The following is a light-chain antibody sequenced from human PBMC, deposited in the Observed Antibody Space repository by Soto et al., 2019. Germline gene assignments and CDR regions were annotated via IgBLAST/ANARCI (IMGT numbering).Light chain of an antibody. CDR2: DNN. CDR1: SSNIGDNF. V-gene: IGLV1-51*01. J-gene: IGLJ3*02. CDR3: GTWDSSLSAWV. Sequence: QSVLTQPPSVSAAPGQKVTICCSGGSSNIGDNFVSWYQQLPGTAPKLLIYDNNKRSSGIPDRFSGSKSGTTATLGITGLQTGDEADYYCGTWDSSLSAWVFGGGTKVTVL.